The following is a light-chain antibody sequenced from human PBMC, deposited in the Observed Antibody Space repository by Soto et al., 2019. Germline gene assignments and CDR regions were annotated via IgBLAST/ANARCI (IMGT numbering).Light chain of an antibody. CDR1: QSVSSN. CDR2: GAS. J-gene: IGKJ1*01. CDR3: QQYNNWPRT. V-gene: IGKV3-15*01. Sequence: EIVMTQSPATLSVSPGERATLSCRASQSVSSNLAWYQQRPGQAPRLLIYGASTRATGIPARFSGSGSETEFTLTISGLQSEDFALYYCQQYNNWPRTFGQGTKVEIK.